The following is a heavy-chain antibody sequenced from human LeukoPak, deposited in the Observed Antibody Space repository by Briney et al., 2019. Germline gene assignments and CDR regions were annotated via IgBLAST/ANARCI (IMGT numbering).Heavy chain of an antibody. V-gene: IGHV1-69*04. CDR3: ARGEEMATGDY. CDR2: IIPILGIA. J-gene: IGHJ4*02. Sequence: SVKVSCKASGGTFSSYAISWVRQAPGQGLEWMGRIIPILGIANYAQRFQGRVTITADKSTSTAYMELSSLRSEDTAVYYCARGEEMATGDYWGQGTLVTVSS. CDR1: GGTFSSYA. D-gene: IGHD5-24*01.